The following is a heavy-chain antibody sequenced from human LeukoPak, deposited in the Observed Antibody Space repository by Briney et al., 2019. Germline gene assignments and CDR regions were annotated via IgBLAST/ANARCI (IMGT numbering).Heavy chain of an antibody. V-gene: IGHV1-2*06. Sequence: ASVKVSCKVSGYTLTELSMHWVRQAPGKGLEWMGRINPNSGGTNYAQKFQGRVTMTRDTSISTAYMELSRLRSDDTAVYYCARAGFFNPPQAFDIWGQGTMVTVSS. D-gene: IGHD3-3*01. CDR2: INPNSGGT. CDR1: GYTLTELS. J-gene: IGHJ3*02. CDR3: ARAGFFNPPQAFDI.